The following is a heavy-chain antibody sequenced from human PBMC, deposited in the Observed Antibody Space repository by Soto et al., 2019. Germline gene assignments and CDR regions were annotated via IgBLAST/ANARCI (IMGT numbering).Heavy chain of an antibody. J-gene: IGHJ3*02. D-gene: IGHD3-22*01. CDR1: GYTFTSYY. Sequence: ASVKVSCKASGYTFTSYYMHWVRQAPGQGLEWMGIINPSGGSTSYAQKFQGRVTMTRDTSTSTVYMELSSLRSEDTAAYYCARDRIPYYYDSSGYAGHDAFDIWGQGTMVTVSS. V-gene: IGHV1-46*01. CDR3: ARDRIPYYYDSSGYAGHDAFDI. CDR2: INPSGGST.